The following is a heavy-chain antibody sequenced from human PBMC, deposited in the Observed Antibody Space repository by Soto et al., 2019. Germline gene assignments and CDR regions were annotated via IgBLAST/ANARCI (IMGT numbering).Heavy chain of an antibody. V-gene: IGHV3-53*01. CDR2: IYRDGHI. D-gene: IGHD3-10*01. Sequence: EVQLVESGGGLIQPGGSLRLSCAASGFTVRSNYMTWVRRAPGKGLEWVSFIYRDGHIYYPDSVKGRFTTSSDNSQSTLYLQMNNLRAEDTAVYYCARDSGMIWGNYGMDVWGRGTTVTVSS. CDR1: GFTVRSNY. CDR3: ARDSGMIWGNYGMDV. J-gene: IGHJ6*02.